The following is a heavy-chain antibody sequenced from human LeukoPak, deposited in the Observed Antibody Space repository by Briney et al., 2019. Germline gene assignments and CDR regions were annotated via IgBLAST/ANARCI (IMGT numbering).Heavy chain of an antibody. V-gene: IGHV3-23*01. Sequence: GGSLRLSCAASGFTFNNYAMSWVRQAPGKGLEWVSAISGSGGTTYYADSVKGRFTFSRDNSKNTLYPQMNSLRAEDTAVYYCAKSRGSYNAEYFQHWGQGTLVTVSS. J-gene: IGHJ1*01. CDR3: AKSRGSYNAEYFQH. CDR2: ISGSGGTT. CDR1: GFTFNNYA. D-gene: IGHD1-26*01.